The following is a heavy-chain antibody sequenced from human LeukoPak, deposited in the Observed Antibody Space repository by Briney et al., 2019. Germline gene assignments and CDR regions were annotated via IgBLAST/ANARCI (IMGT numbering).Heavy chain of an antibody. D-gene: IGHD6-13*01. J-gene: IGHJ4*02. CDR3: ARDKTIAAVGTGGYDY. CDR1: GGSISSGGYY. CDR2: IYYSGST. Sequence: SQTLSLTCTVSGGSISSGGYYWSWIRQHPGKGLEWIGYIYYSGSTYYNPSLKSRVTISVDTSKNQFSLKLSSVTAADTAVYYCARDKTIAAVGTGGYDYWGQGTLVTVSS. V-gene: IGHV4-31*03.